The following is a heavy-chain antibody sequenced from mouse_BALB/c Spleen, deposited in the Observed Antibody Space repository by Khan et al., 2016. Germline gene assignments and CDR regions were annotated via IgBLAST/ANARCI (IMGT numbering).Heavy chain of an antibody. J-gene: IGHJ1*01. V-gene: IGHV3-2*02. Sequence: EVQLQESGPGLVKPSQSLSLTCTVTGYSITSDYAWNWLRQFPGNKLEWMGYISYSGSTSYNPSLKSRISITRDTSKNQFFLQLNSVTTEDTATYYCATNWGYWYFDVWGAGTTVTVSS. CDR3: ATNWGYWYFDV. CDR2: ISYSGST. D-gene: IGHD4-1*01. CDR1: GYSITSDYA.